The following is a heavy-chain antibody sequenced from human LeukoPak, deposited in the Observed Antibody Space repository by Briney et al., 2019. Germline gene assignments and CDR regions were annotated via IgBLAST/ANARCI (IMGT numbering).Heavy chain of an antibody. CDR1: NYSITSGYY. CDR2: IYHSGTT. V-gene: IGHV4-38-2*02. Sequence: PSETLSLTCTVPNYSITSGYYWGWIRQPPGKGLEWIGSIYHSGTTYYNPSLKSRVTISVDTSKNRFSLNLSSVTAADTAVYYCARVSRGYDILYWGQGTLVTVSS. D-gene: IGHD3-9*01. CDR3: ARVSRGYDILY. J-gene: IGHJ4*02.